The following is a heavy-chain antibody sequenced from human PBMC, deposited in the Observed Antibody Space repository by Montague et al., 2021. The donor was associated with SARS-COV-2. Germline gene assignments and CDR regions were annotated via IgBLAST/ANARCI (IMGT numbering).Heavy chain of an antibody. CDR1: GGSIITGSNFY. Sequence: TLSLTCAVSGGSIITGSNFYWGWIRQSAGKGLEWIGRIHSSGGTNYNPSLTGRLTMSVDSSANQFSLKLTSVTAADTAVYYCARDYYDSTGLNWFDPWGQGLLVTVSS. J-gene: IGHJ5*02. D-gene: IGHD3-22*01. V-gene: IGHV4-61*02. CDR2: IHSSGGT. CDR3: ARDYYDSTGLNWFDP.